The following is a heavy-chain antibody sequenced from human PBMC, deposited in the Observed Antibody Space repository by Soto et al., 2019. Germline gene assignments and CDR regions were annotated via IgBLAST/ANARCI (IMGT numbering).Heavy chain of an antibody. J-gene: IGHJ5*02. D-gene: IGHD3-22*01. Sequence: ASVKVSCKASGYTFTGYYMHWVRQAPGQGLEWKGWINPNSGGTNYAQKFQGRVTMTRDTSISTAYMELSILRSEDTAVYYCATEYYYDSSGIGRFDPWGQGTLVTVSS. V-gene: IGHV1-2*02. CDR3: ATEYYYDSSGIGRFDP. CDR1: GYTFTGYY. CDR2: INPNSGGT.